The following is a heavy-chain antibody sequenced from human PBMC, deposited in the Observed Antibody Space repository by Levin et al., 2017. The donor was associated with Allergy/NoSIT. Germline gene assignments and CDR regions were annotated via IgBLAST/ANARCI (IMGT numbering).Heavy chain of an antibody. CDR2: INPNSGGT. V-gene: IGHV1-2*02. CDR1: GYTFTGYY. Sequence: ASVKVSCKASGYTFTGYYMHWVRQAPGQGLEWMGWINPNSGGTNYAQKFQGRVTMTRDTSISTAYMELSRLRSDDTAVYYCASLGGAHSSGYYYGLGNDYWGQGTLVTVSS. D-gene: IGHD3-22*01. CDR3: ASLGGAHSSGYYYGLGNDY. J-gene: IGHJ4*02.